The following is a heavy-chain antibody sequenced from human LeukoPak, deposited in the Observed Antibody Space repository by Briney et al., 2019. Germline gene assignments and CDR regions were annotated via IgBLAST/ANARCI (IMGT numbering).Heavy chain of an antibody. D-gene: IGHD5-24*01. Sequence: PGRSLRLSCAASGFTFSSYGMHWVRQAPGKGLEWVAVISYDGSNKYYADSVKGRFTISRDNYKNTLYLQMNSLRAEDTAGYYCSKVAEDMATISRWGQGTLVTVSS. CDR1: GFTFSSYG. CDR3: SKVAEDMATISR. J-gene: IGHJ4*02. V-gene: IGHV3-30*18. CDR2: ISYDGSNK.